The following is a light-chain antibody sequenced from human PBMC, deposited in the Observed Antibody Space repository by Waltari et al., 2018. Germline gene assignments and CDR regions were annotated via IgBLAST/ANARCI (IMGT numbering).Light chain of an antibody. CDR2: GVT. CDR3: CSYADGTTSV. V-gene: IGLV2-23*02. J-gene: IGLJ3*02. CDR1: SSDVGAYNL. Sequence: QSALTHPAYVSGSPGQSITISCNRTSSDVGAYNLFSWYQQHPGKAPKVIIYGVTQLPSGVSNRFSGSKSGNTASLTISGLQAEDEADYYCCSYADGTTSVFGGGTKLTVL.